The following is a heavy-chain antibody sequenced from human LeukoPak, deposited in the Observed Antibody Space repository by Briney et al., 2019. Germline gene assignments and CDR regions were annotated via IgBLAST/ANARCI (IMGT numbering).Heavy chain of an antibody. V-gene: IGHV3-30*02. Sequence: PGGSLRLSCAASGFTFSSYGMHWVRQAPGKGLEWVAFIRYDGSNKYYADSVKGRFTISRDNSKNTLYLQMNSLRAEDTAVYYCAKDGVYYDILTGYFDYWGQGTLVTVSS. CDR3: AKDGVYYDILTGYFDY. D-gene: IGHD3-9*01. J-gene: IGHJ4*02. CDR1: GFTFSSYG. CDR2: IRYDGSNK.